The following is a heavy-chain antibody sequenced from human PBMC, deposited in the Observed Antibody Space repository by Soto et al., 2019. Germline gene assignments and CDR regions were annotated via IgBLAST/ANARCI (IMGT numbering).Heavy chain of an antibody. D-gene: IGHD3-10*01. Sequence: QVQLVQSGAEVKKPGASVKVSCKASGYTFTSYAMHCVRQAPGQRLEWMGWINAGNGNTKYSQKFQGRVTITRDTSASTAYMALSRLRSEDTAVYYCAGDHAGGMDVWGQGTTVTVSS. J-gene: IGHJ6*02. CDR2: INAGNGNT. CDR1: GYTFTSYA. CDR3: AGDHAGGMDV. V-gene: IGHV1-3*01.